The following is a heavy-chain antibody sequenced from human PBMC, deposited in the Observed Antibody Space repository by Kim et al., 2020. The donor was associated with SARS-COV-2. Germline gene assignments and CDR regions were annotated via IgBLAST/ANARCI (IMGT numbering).Heavy chain of an antibody. V-gene: IGHV3-20*03. J-gene: IGHJ3*02. D-gene: IGHD3-9*01. Sequence: ADSVKGRFTISRDNAKNSLYLQMNSLRAEDTALYYCARSYNILTDDAFGIWGQGTMVTVSS. CDR3: ARSYNILTDDAFGI.